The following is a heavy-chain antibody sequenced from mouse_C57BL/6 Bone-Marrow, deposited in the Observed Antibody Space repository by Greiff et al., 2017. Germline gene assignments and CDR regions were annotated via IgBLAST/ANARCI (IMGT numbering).Heavy chain of an antibody. CDR3: ARWGVGDSSGLYAMDY. V-gene: IGHV1-63*01. D-gene: IGHD3-2*02. CDR1: GYTFTNYW. CDR2: IYPGGGYT. Sequence: VKLQESGAELVRPGTSVKMSCKASGYTFTNYWIGWAKQRPGHGLEWIGDIYPGGGYTNYNEKFKGKATLTADKSSSTAYMQFSSLTSEDSAIYYCARWGVGDSSGLYAMDYWGQGTSVTVSS. J-gene: IGHJ4*01.